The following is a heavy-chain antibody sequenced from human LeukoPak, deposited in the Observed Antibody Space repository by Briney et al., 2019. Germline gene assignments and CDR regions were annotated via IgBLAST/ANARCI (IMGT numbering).Heavy chain of an antibody. V-gene: IGHV4-39*07. CDR3: ARADTMVRGVIDY. J-gene: IGHJ4*02. Sequence: PSETLSLTCTLAGGSISSSSYYWGWIRQPPGKGLEWIGSIYYSGSTYYNPSLKSRVTISVDTSKNQLSLKLSSVTAADTAVYYCARADTMVRGVIDYWGQGTLVTVSS. CDR2: IYYSGST. CDR1: GGSISSSSYY. D-gene: IGHD3-10*01.